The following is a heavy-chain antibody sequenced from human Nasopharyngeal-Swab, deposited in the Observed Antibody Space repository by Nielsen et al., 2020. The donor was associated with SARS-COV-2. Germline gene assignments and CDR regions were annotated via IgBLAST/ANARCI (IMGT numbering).Heavy chain of an antibody. V-gene: IGHV3-13*04. CDR3: ARALAPYSGYDYDYYYGMDV. D-gene: IGHD5-12*01. CDR1: GFTFSSYD. Sequence: GESLKISCAASGFTFSSYDMHWVRQAPGKGLEWVSAIGTAGDTYYPGSVKGRFTISRENAKNSLYLQMNSLRAGDTAVYYCARALAPYSGYDYDYYYGMDVWGQGTTVTVSS. J-gene: IGHJ6*02. CDR2: IGTAGDT.